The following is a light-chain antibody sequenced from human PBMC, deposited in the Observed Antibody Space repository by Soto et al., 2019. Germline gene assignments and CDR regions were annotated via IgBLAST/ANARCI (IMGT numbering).Light chain of an antibody. CDR3: QSYDSSLSALYV. Sequence: QPVLTQPPSVSGAQGQRVTISCTGSSSNIGAGYEVHWYQQLPGTAPRLLIYGNNNRPSGVPDRFSGSRSGTSASLAITGLQAEDEADYYCQSYDSSLSALYVFGTGTKVTVL. CDR2: GNN. CDR1: SSNIGAGYE. J-gene: IGLJ1*01. V-gene: IGLV1-40*01.